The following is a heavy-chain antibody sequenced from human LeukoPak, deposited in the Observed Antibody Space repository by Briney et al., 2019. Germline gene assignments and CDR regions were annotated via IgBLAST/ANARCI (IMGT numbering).Heavy chain of an antibody. CDR1: GFPFSSYG. Sequence: GRSLRLSCAASGFPFSSYGMHWVRQAPGKGLEWVAVLSYDGSNEYYADSVKGRFTISRDNSKNTLYLLMNSLSAEDTALYYCAKEQTSSGYFDYWGQGTLVTVSS. V-gene: IGHV3-30*18. D-gene: IGHD3-10*01. CDR3: AKEQTSSGYFDY. J-gene: IGHJ4*02. CDR2: LSYDGSNE.